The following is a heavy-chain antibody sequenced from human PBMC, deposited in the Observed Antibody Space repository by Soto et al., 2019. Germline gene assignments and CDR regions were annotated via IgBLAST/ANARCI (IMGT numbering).Heavy chain of an antibody. V-gene: IGHV3-30*03. CDR2: ISYDGRNK. J-gene: IGHJ6*02. CDR3: AHTRNAFWSPYNYAIEV. CDR1: EFTFSGGG. Sequence: GVAPRLSGASPEFTFSGGGMHWVLQAPGKGLEWGALISYDGRNKYYADYVKGQFTISRDNSKHTMYLQLNSLRAEDTAVYYCAHTRNAFWSPYNYAIEVWGQGSTLNVSS. D-gene: IGHD3-3*01.